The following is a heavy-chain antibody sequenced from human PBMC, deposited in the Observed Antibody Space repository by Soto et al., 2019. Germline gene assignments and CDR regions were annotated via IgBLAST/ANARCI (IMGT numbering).Heavy chain of an antibody. V-gene: IGHV3-23*01. CDR3: AKDPPWTVGPLAMDV. CDR1: YSTSSTHS. CDR2: FSGSGGNI. J-gene: IGHJ6*01. Sequence: PGRSLRLSVRACYSTSSTHSISLGRHDPGKGLQWVSTFSGSGGNIYYGEYVKGRFNISRDDRKNTLYLDMNSLRVEDTALYYCAKDPPWTVGPLAMDVCRHGTTVT. D-gene: IGHD2-2*01.